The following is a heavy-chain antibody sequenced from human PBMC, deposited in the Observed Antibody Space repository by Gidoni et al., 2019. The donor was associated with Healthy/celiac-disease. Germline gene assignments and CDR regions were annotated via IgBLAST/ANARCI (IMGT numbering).Heavy chain of an antibody. CDR3: ARDLPGGGSTFDY. V-gene: IGHV3-21*01. Sequence: EVQLVESGGGLVKPGGSLRLSCAASGFTFSSYSMNWVRQAPGKGLEWVSSISSSSSYIYYADSVKGRFTISRDNAKNSLYLQMNSLRAEDTAVYYCARDLPGGGSTFDYWGQGTLVTVSS. CDR2: ISSSSSYI. J-gene: IGHJ4*02. D-gene: IGHD2-15*01. CDR1: GFTFSSYS.